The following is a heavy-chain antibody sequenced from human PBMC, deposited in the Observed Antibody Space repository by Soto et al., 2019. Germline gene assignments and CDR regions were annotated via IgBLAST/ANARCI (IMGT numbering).Heavy chain of an antibody. CDR3: AKEAVTTLGRAEYFQH. CDR2: ISYDGSNK. CDR1: GFTFSSYG. J-gene: IGHJ1*01. D-gene: IGHD4-17*01. V-gene: IGHV3-30*18. Sequence: QVQLVESGGGVVQPGRSLRLSCAASGFTFSSYGMHWVRQAPGKGLEWVAVISYDGSNKYYADSVKGRFTISRENSKNTLYLQMNSLRAEDTAVYYCAKEAVTTLGRAEYFQHWGQGTLVTVSS.